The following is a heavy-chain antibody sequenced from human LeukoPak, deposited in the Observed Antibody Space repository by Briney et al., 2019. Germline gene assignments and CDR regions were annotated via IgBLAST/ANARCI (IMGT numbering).Heavy chain of an antibody. CDR2: IYTSGST. CDR1: GCSISSYY. D-gene: IGHD1-26*01. V-gene: IGHV4-4*07. Sequence: PSETLSLTCTVSGCSISSYYWSWIRQPAPKGLQWIGRIYTSGSTNYNPSLMSRVTISVDKSTNQFSLKLSSVTAADTAVYYCARVGGSYTPKYMDVWGKGTTVTVSS. J-gene: IGHJ6*03. CDR3: ARVGGSYTPKYMDV.